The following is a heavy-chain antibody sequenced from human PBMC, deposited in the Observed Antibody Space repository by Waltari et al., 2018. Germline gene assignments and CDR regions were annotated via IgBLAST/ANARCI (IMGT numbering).Heavy chain of an antibody. V-gene: IGHV3-30-3*01. D-gene: IGHD2-15*01. CDR3: ARRSYCSGGSCYMSYFDF. CDR1: GFIFSHSA. J-gene: IGHJ4*02. CDR2: ISYDGNNK. Sequence: QVQLVESGGGVVQPGRSLSLSCAASGFIFSHSALHWVRQAPGKGLEWVAVISYDGNNKYYADSVKGRFTISRDNSKNTVYLQMNSLRAEDTAVYYCARRSYCSGGSCYMSYFDFWGQGTLVTVSS.